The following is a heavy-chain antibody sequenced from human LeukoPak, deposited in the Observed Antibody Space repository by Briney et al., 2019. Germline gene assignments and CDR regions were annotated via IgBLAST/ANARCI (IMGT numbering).Heavy chain of an antibody. CDR3: ARDGQLWFGELSSFDY. D-gene: IGHD3-10*01. J-gene: IGHJ4*02. V-gene: IGHV3-48*01. Sequence: GGSLRLSCAASGFTFSSYTMNWVRQTPGKGLEWVSYISGNSGTIYYADSVKGRFTISRDNSKNTLYLQMNSLRAEDTAVYYCARDGQLWFGELSSFDYWGQGTLVTVSS. CDR2: ISGNSGTI. CDR1: GFTFSSYT.